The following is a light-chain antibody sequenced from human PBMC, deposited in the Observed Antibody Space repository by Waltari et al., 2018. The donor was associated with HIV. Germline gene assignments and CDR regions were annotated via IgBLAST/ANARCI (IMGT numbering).Light chain of an antibody. CDR3: SSYAGSNNLV. CDR2: EVT. V-gene: IGLV2-8*01. J-gene: IGLJ2*01. Sequence: QSALTQPPSASGSPGPSVTIPCTGTSRDVGGYNSLSWYRHHPGQAPKLLIYEVTKRPSGVPDRFSGSKAGNTASLTVSGLQAEDEADYYCSSYAGSNNLVFGGGTKLTVL. CDR1: SRDVGGYNS.